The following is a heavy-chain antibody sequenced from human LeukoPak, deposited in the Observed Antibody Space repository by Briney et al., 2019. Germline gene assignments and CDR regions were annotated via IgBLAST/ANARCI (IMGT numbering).Heavy chain of an antibody. CDR3: ARGGVCSSTSCYLSYYYYYGMDV. CDR2: IYYSGST. J-gene: IGHJ6*02. CDR1: GGSISSYY. Sequence: SETLSLTCTVSGGSISSYYWSWIRQPPGKGLEWIGYIYYSGSTNYNPSLKSRVTISVDTSKNQFSLKPSSVTAADTAVYYCARGGVCSSTSCYLSYYYYYGMDVWGQGTTVTVSS. V-gene: IGHV4-59*01. D-gene: IGHD2-2*01.